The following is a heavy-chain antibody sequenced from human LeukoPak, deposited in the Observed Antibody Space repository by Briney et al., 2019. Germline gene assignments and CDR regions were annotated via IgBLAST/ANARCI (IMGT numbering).Heavy chain of an antibody. V-gene: IGHV1-69*05. CDR3: ARGSPNYYGSGSYFY. CDR2: IIPIFGTA. CDR1: GGTFSSYA. Sequence: SVKVSCNASGGTFSSYAIIWVRPAPGQGLEWMGGIIPIFGTANYAQKFHGRVTSTTDESTRTAYMELSSLRSEDTSVYYCARGSPNYYGSGSYFYWGQGTLVTVSS. D-gene: IGHD3-10*01. J-gene: IGHJ4*02.